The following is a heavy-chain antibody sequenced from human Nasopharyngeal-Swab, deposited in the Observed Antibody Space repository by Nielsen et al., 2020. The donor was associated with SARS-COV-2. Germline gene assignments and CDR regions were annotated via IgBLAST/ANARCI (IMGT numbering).Heavy chain of an antibody. D-gene: IGHD3-10*01. V-gene: IGHV1-2*06. CDR1: GYTFSGYY. Sequence: ASVKVSCKASGYTFSGYYIHWVRQAPGQGLDWMGRINTNSGNTNDAQKFQGRVTMTRDTSISTAYMELSRLTSDDTAIYYCARVDYYGSGLYYYYYMDVWGKGTPVTVSS. CDR2: INTNSGNT. J-gene: IGHJ6*03. CDR3: ARVDYYGSGLYYYYYMDV.